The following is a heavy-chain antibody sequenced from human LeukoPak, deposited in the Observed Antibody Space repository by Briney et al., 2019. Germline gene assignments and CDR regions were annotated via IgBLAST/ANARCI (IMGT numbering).Heavy chain of an antibody. V-gene: IGHV1-8*03. D-gene: IGHD3-9*01. CDR2: MDPNSGNT. CDR1: GYAFTSYD. Sequence: GASVKVSCKASGYAFTSYDINWVRQATGQGLEWMGWMDPNSGNTGYAQKFQGRVTITRNTSISTAYMELSSLRSEDTAVYYCARDRYYNILTGFRRSDGFDIWGQGTMVTVSS. CDR3: ARDRYYNILTGFRRSDGFDI. J-gene: IGHJ3*02.